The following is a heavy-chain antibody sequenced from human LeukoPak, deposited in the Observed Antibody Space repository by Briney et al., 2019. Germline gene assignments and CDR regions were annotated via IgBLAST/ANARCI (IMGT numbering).Heavy chain of an antibody. CDR3: ARGQGDSSGHNWFDP. Sequence: GGSLRLSCAASGFTFSSYAMSWVRQAPGKGLEWVSYISSSGSTIYYTDSVKGRFTISRDNAKNSLYLQMNSLRAEDTAVYYCARGQGDSSGHNWFDPWGQGTLVTVSS. CDR2: ISSSGSTI. V-gene: IGHV3-48*04. CDR1: GFTFSSYA. D-gene: IGHD3-22*01. J-gene: IGHJ5*02.